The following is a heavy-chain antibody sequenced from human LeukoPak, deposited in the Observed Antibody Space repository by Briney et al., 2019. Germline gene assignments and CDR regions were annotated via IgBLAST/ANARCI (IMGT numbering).Heavy chain of an antibody. CDR3: AREVVPAATWFDP. J-gene: IGHJ5*02. D-gene: IGHD2-2*01. V-gene: IGHV4-34*01. CDR1: GGSFSGYY. CDR2: INHSGST. Sequence: PSETLSPTCAVYGGSFSGYYWSWIRQPPGKGLEWIGEINHSGSTNYNPSLKSRVTISVDTSKNQFSLKLSSVTAADTAVYYCAREVVPAATWFDPWGQGTLVTVSS.